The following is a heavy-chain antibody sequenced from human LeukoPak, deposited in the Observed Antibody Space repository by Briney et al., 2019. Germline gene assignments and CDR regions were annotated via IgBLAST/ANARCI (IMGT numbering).Heavy chain of an antibody. D-gene: IGHD6-19*01. Sequence: PGGSLRLSCAASGFTFSSYGMHWVRQAPGKGLDWVAVIWYDGSNKYYADSVKGRFTISRDNSKNMVYLQMNSLRAEDTAVYYCAREGIAVAGGGYFDYWGQGTLVTVSS. CDR2: IWYDGSNK. CDR1: GFTFSSYG. J-gene: IGHJ4*02. CDR3: AREGIAVAGGGYFDY. V-gene: IGHV3-33*08.